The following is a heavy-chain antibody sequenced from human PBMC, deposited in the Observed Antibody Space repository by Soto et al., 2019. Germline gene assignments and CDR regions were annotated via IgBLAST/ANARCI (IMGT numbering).Heavy chain of an antibody. CDR2: IIPIFGTA. Sequence: ASVKVSCKASGGTFSSYAISWVRQAPGQGLEWMGGIIPIFGTANYAQKFQGRVTITADKSTSTAYMELSSLRSEDTAVYYCARGGYSYGPAGDYFDYWGQGTLVTVSS. J-gene: IGHJ4*02. CDR3: ARGGYSYGPAGDYFDY. V-gene: IGHV1-69*06. D-gene: IGHD5-18*01. CDR1: GGTFSSYA.